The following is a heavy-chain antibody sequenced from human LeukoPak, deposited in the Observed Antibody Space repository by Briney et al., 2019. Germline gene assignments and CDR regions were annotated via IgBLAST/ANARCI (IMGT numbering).Heavy chain of an antibody. J-gene: IGHJ4*02. Sequence: PGGSLRLSCAASGFTFDDYAMHWVRQAPGKGLEWVSGISWNSGSIGYADSVKGRFTISRDNAKNTLYLQMNSLRVEDTAVYYCARGRGGSYHYWGQGTLVTVSS. CDR1: GFTFDDYA. CDR3: ARGRGGSYHY. D-gene: IGHD1-26*01. CDR2: ISWNSGSI. V-gene: IGHV3-9*01.